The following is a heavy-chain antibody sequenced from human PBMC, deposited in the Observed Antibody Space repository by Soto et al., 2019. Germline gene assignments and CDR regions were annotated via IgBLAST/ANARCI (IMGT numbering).Heavy chain of an antibody. J-gene: IGHJ6*02. CDR3: TRDPYYDFWSDPFRLNYYYGMDV. D-gene: IGHD3-3*01. CDR2: IRSKAYGGTT. Sequence: GGSLRLSCTASGFTFGDYAMSWFRQAPGKGLEWVGFIRSKAYGGTTEYAASVKGRFTISRDDSKSIAYLQMNSLKTEDTAVYYCTRDPYYDFWSDPFRLNYYYGMDVWGQGTTVTVSS. V-gene: IGHV3-49*03. CDR1: GFTFGDYA.